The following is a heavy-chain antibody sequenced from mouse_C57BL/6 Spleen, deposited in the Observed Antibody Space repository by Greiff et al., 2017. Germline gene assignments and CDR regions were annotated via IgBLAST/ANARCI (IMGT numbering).Heavy chain of an antibody. J-gene: IGHJ3*01. CDR3: ATRGDYDKRALAY. CDR2: ILPNSGST. CDR1: GYTFTSYW. D-gene: IGHD2-4*01. Sequence: QVQLQQPGAELVKPGASVKLSCKASGYTFTSYWMHWVKQRPGQGLEWIGMILPNSGSTNYNEKFKSKATLTVDKSSSTAYMQLSSLTSEDSAVXYCATRGDYDKRALAYWGQGTLVTVSA. V-gene: IGHV1-64*01.